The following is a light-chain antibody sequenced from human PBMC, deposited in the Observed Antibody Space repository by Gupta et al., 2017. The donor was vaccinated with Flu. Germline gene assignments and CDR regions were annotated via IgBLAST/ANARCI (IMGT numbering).Light chain of an antibody. J-gene: IGKJ2*03. CDR1: QSLLHSNGYNY. Sequence: DIVMTQSPLPLPVPPGEPASISCRSSQSLLHSNGYNYLDWYLQKPGQSPQLLIYLGSNRASGVPDRFSGSGSGTDFTLKISRVEAEDVGVYYCMQALQTPYSFGQGTKLDIK. V-gene: IGKV2-28*01. CDR2: LGS. CDR3: MQALQTPYS.